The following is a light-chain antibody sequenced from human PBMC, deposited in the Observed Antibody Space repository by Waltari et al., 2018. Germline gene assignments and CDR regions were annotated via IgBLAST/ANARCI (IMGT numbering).Light chain of an antibody. CDR2: WAS. Sequence: DIVMTQSPDSLAVSLGERATINCKSSQSVLYSSNNKNDLGWYQQKPGQPPRLLIYWASTRESGVPDRFSGSGSGTDFTLTISSLQAEDVAVYYCQQYFTTPTFGQGTKLEIK. J-gene: IGKJ2*01. V-gene: IGKV4-1*01. CDR3: QQYFTTPT. CDR1: QSVLYSSNNKND.